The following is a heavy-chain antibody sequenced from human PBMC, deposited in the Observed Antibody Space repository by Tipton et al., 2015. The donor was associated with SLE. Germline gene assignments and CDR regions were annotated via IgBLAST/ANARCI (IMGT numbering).Heavy chain of an antibody. CDR2: IKSKTDGGTT. Sequence: SLRLSCAASGFTFINAWMSWVRQAPGKGLEWVGRIKSKTDGGTTDYAAPVKGRFTISRDDSENTLYLQMNSLRAEDTAVYYCAKERGDYYYDTQPPIGVDYWGQGTLVTVSS. J-gene: IGHJ4*02. V-gene: IGHV3-15*01. D-gene: IGHD3-22*01. CDR3: AKERGDYYYDTQPPIGVDY. CDR1: GFTFINAW.